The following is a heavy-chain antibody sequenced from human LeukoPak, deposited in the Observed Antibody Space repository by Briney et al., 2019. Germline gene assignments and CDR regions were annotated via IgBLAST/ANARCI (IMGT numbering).Heavy chain of an antibody. CDR1: GFTFSRYA. CDR3: ARENDILTGYSAELDY. D-gene: IGHD3-9*01. J-gene: IGHJ4*02. V-gene: IGHV3-21*01. Sequence: GGSLRLSCAASGFTFSRYAMHWVRQAPGKGLEWVPSISSSSSYIYYADSVKGRFTISRDNAKNSLYLQMNSLRAEDTAVYYCARENDILTGYSAELDYWGQGTLVTVSS. CDR2: ISSSSSYI.